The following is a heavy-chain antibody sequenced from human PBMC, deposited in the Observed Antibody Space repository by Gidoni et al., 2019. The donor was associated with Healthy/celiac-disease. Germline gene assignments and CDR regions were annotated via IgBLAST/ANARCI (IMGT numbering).Heavy chain of an antibody. CDR3: ARIRITMVRGVIPHYYYYGMDV. Sequence: QLQLQESGPGLVKPSETLSLTCTVSGGSISSSSYYWGWIRQPPGKGLEWIGSIYYSGSTYYNPSLKSRVTISVDTSKNQFSLKLSSVTAADTAVYYCARIRITMVRGVIPHYYYYGMDVWGQGTTVTVSS. D-gene: IGHD3-10*01. V-gene: IGHV4-39*07. J-gene: IGHJ6*02. CDR1: GGSISSSSYY. CDR2: IYYSGST.